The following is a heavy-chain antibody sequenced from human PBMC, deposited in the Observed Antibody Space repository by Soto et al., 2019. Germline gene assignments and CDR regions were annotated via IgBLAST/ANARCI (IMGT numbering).Heavy chain of an antibody. CDR1: GGSINSSAYC. V-gene: IGHV4-31*03. J-gene: IGHJ4*02. Sequence: QVQLQESGPGLVKPSQTLTLTCNVSGGSINSSAYCWSRIRQHPGKGLDWIGCISYGGSTSYNPSLKSRVTISVDTSKNQFSLKLTSVTAADTAVYYCSRGILVWGQGALITVSS. CDR3: SRGILV. CDR2: ISYGGST. D-gene: IGHD5-18*01.